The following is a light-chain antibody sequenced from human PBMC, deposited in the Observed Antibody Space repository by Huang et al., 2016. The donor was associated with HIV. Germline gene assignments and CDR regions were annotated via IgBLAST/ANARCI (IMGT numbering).Light chain of an antibody. CDR2: GAS. J-gene: IGKJ1*01. Sequence: DIQMTQSPSSLSASVGDRVTITCRASQTITTYLNWYQQKPGEAPKLLIYGASTVQSGVPSRFSGSGSGTNFTLTISSLEPEDFAVYYCQQYGYSPRTFGQGTKVEIK. V-gene: IGKV1-39*01. CDR1: QTITTY. CDR3: QQYGYSPRT.